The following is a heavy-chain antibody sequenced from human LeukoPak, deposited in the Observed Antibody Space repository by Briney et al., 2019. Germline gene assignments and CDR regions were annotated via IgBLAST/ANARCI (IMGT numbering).Heavy chain of an antibody. J-gene: IGHJ5*02. CDR3: AATYSSRSPFDP. CDR2: ISSSGTFI. CDR1: GFTFSPYS. V-gene: IGHV3-21*01. D-gene: IGHD2-15*01. Sequence: GGSLRLSCAASGFTFSPYSMNWVRQAPGKGLEWVSSISSSGTFIYYTDSLQGRFTISRDSATNSLSLQMNNLRVEDTAIYYCAATYSSRSPFDPWGRGTLVTVSS.